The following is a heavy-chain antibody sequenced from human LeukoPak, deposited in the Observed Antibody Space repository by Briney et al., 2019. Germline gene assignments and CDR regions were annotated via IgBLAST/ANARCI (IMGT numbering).Heavy chain of an antibody. CDR1: GGSFSGYY. V-gene: IGHV4-34*01. CDR3: ARGLKFAYYYDSSGYYYERGYFDY. J-gene: IGHJ4*02. CDR2: INHSGST. D-gene: IGHD3-22*01. Sequence: HPSETLSLTCAVYGGSFSGYYWGWIRQPPGKGLEWVGEINHSGSTKYNPSLKSRVTISVDTSKNQFSLQLSSVTAADTAVYYCARGLKFAYYYDSSGYYYERGYFDYWGQGTLVTVSS.